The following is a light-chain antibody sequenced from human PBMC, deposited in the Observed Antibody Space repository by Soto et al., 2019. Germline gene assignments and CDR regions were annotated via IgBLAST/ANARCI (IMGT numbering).Light chain of an antibody. CDR2: EDD. Sequence: NFILTQPHSVSESPGKTVTISCTRTSGSIASNYVQWYQQRPGSAPTAVIYEDDQRPSGVPDRFSGSIDSSSNSASLTISGLKSEDEAAYYCHSFDSNTVVFGGGTKLTVL. J-gene: IGLJ2*01. CDR1: SGSIASNY. V-gene: IGLV6-57*03. CDR3: HSFDSNTVV.